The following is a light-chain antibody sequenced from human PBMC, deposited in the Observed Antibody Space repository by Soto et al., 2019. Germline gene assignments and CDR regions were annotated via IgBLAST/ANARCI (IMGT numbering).Light chain of an antibody. CDR1: SSDVGGFNY. J-gene: IGLJ1*01. Sequence: LSQPASVSGSPGQSITISCTATSSDVGGFNYVSWVQQHPGKAPKLMIYEVSNRPSGVSNRFSGSKSGNTASLTISGLQAEDEADYYCSSYTSISTYVFGTGTKVTVL. CDR3: SSYTSISTYV. V-gene: IGLV2-14*01. CDR2: EVS.